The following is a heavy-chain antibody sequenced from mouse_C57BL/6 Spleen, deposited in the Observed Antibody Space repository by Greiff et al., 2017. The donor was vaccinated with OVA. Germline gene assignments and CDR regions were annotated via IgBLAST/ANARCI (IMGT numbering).Heavy chain of an antibody. Sequence: EVQLQQSGTVLARPGASVKMSCKTSGYTFTSYWMHWVKQRPGQGLEWIGAIYPGNSDTSYNQKFKGKAKLTAVTSASTAYMELSSLTNEDSAVYYCTRSVITTVVATRYFDYWGQGTTLTVSS. CDR3: TRSVITTVVATRYFDY. D-gene: IGHD1-1*01. V-gene: IGHV1-5*01. CDR1: GYTFTSYW. J-gene: IGHJ2*01. CDR2: IYPGNSDT.